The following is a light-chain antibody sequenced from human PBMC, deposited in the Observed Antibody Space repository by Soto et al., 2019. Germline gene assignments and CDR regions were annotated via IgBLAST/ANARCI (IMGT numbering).Light chain of an antibody. CDR2: WAS. J-gene: IGKJ4*01. CDR3: QQYYSSPLT. CDR1: QSVSYSSDKRNC. Sequence: DIVMTQSPDSLAVSLGERATINCKSSQSVSYSSDKRNCLAWYQQKPGLPPKLLIYWASTRESGVPDRFSGNVSGTDFTLTISSLQAEDVAVYYCQQYYSSPLTFGGGTKVEIK. V-gene: IGKV4-1*01.